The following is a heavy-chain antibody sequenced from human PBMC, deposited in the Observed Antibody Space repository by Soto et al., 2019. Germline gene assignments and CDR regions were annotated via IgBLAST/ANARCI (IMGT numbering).Heavy chain of an antibody. V-gene: IGHV6-1*01. CDR2: TYYRSKWYN. D-gene: IGHD1-1*01. Sequence: PSQTLSLTCVISGDSVSSNSAAWNWIRQSPSRGLEWLGRTYYRSKWYNDYAVSVKSRITINPDTSKNQFSLQLNSVTPEDTAVYYCASSKLEPDLYNWFDPWGQGTLVTVSS. J-gene: IGHJ5*02. CDR1: GDSVSSNSAA. CDR3: ASSKLEPDLYNWFDP.